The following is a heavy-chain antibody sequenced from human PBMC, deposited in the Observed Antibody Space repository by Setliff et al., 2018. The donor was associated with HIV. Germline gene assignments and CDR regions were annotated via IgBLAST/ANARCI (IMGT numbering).Heavy chain of an antibody. D-gene: IGHD6-13*01. J-gene: IGHJ6*02. CDR3: ARGYSAAGTLYYYGMDV. V-gene: IGHV1-18*01. CDR2: ISTYNGNT. CDR1: GYTFTAFG. Sequence: ASVKVSCKASGYTFTAFGMNWLRQAPGQGPEWMGWISTYNGNTNYAQKLQGRVTMTTDTSTSTAYMELRSLRSDDTAVYYCARGYSAAGTLYYYGMDVWGQGTTVTVSS.